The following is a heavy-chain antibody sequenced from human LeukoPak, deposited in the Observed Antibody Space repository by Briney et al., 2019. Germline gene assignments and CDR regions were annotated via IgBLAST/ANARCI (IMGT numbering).Heavy chain of an antibody. CDR1: GFTFTMYW. D-gene: IGHD1-26*01. CDR2: IKQDGSEK. V-gene: IGHV3-7*01. CDR3: ARIESGSGRD. J-gene: IGHJ4*02. Sequence: GGSLRLSCAASGFTFTMYWMSWFRQAPGKGPEWVANIKQDGSEKYYVDSVKGRFTISRDNAKKSVYLQMNSLRAEDTAVYYCARIESGSGRDWGQGTLVTVSS.